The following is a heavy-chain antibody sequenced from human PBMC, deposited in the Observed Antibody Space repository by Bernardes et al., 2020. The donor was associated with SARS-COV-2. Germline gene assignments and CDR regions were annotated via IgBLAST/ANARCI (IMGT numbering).Heavy chain of an antibody. Sequence: VGSLILSCAASGFTFSNAWMSWVRQAPGKGLEWVGRIKSKTDGGTTDYAAPVKGRFTISRDDSKNTLYLQMNSLKTEDTAVYYCTTGGAITIFGVVIVMDAFDILGQRTMVTVSS. CDR1: GFTFSNAW. CDR2: IKSKTDGGTT. V-gene: IGHV3-15*01. J-gene: IGHJ3*02. CDR3: TTGGAITIFGVVIVMDAFDI. D-gene: IGHD3-3*01.